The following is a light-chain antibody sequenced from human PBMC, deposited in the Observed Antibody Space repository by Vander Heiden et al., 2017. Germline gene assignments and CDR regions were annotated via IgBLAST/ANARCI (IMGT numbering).Light chain of an antibody. Sequence: IQMTQSPSSLSASVGNRVTISCRASQSISSYLNWYQKKAGKAPKLIIYAASNVRSVVPSRFSSSGCGTDFTLTINRLQPEDFATYFCQQSFSSPYTFGQGTKLEIK. CDR3: QQSFSSPYT. CDR2: AAS. V-gene: IGKV1-39*01. J-gene: IGKJ2*01. CDR1: QSISSY.